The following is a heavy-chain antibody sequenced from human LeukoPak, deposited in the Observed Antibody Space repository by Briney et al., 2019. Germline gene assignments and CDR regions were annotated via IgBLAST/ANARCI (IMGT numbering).Heavy chain of an antibody. D-gene: IGHD4-17*01. CDR3: ARPYGDYDYYYGMDV. J-gene: IGHJ6*02. CDR2: ISYDGSNK. CDR1: GFTFSSYG. Sequence: PGRSLRLSCAASGFTFSSYGMHWVRQAPGKGLEWVAVISYDGSNKYYADSVKGRFTISRDNSKNTLYLQMNSLRAEDTAVYYCARPYGDYDYYYGMDVWGQGTTVTVSS. V-gene: IGHV3-30*03.